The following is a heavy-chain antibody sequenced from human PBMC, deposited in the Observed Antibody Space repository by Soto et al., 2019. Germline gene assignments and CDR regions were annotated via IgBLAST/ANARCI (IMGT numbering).Heavy chain of an antibody. D-gene: IGHD6-13*01. CDR2: IKSKTDGGTT. CDR1: GFTFSNAW. V-gene: IGHV3-15*07. Sequence: EVQLVESGGGLVKPGGSLRLSCAASGFTFSNAWVNWVRQAPGKGLEWVGRIKSKTDGGTTDYAAPVKGRFTISRDDSKNTLYLQMNSLKTEDTAVYYCTTERREMSWYRYYYGVDVWGQGTTVTVSS. J-gene: IGHJ6*02. CDR3: TTERREMSWYRYYYGVDV.